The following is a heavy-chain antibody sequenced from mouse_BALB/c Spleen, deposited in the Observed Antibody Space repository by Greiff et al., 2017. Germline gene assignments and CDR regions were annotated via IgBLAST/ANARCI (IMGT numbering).Heavy chain of an antibody. CDR1: GFTFSSYA. CDR3: ARENYPYAMDY. J-gene: IGHJ4*01. D-gene: IGHD2-1*01. Sequence: EVKVVESGGGLVKPGGSLKLSCAASGFTFSSYAMSWVRQTPEKRLEWVATISSGGSYTYYPDSVTGRFTISRENAKNTLYLEMSSLRSEDTAMYYCARENYPYAMDYWGQGTSVTVSS. V-gene: IGHV5-6-4*01. CDR2: ISSGGSYT.